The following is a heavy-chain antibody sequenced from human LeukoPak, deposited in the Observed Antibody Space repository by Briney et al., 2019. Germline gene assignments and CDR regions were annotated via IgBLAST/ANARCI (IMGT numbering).Heavy chain of an antibody. Sequence: PGGSLRLPCAASGFTFTSYAMQWVRQAPGKGLEWVAVIPNDGNNRNYADSVKGRFTISRDNSKNTLYLQMNSLRVEDTAVYYCARESGILRGYSYGRWGQGTLVTVSS. J-gene: IGHJ4*02. CDR1: GFTFTSYA. CDR3: ARESGILRGYSYGR. D-gene: IGHD5-18*01. V-gene: IGHV3-30*04. CDR2: IPNDGNNR.